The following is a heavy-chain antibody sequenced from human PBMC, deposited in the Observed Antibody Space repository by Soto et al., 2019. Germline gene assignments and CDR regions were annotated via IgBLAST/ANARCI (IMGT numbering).Heavy chain of an antibody. CDR2: ISGSGGST. D-gene: IGHD2-15*01. CDR1: GFTFSSYA. J-gene: IGHJ4*02. V-gene: IGHV3-23*01. Sequence: EVQLLESGGGLVQPGGSLRLSCAASGFTFSSYAMSWVRQAPGKGLEWVSAISGSGGSTYYADSVKGRFTISRDNSKNTLYLQMNSLRAEDTAVYYCAKEGHGVVVVAPNEQIDYWGQGTLVTVSS. CDR3: AKEGHGVVVVAPNEQIDY.